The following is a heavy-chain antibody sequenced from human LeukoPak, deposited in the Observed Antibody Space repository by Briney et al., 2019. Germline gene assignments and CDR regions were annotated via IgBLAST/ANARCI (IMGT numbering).Heavy chain of an antibody. D-gene: IGHD5-12*01. CDR3: ARAHTFYSGYELSY. Sequence: SETLSLTCTVSGGSISSSSYYWGWIRQPPGKGLEWIGYIYYSGSTNYNPSLKSRVTISVDTSKNQFSLKLSSVTAADTAVYYCARAHTFYSGYELSYWGQGTLVTVSS. V-gene: IGHV4-61*05. CDR2: IYYSGST. J-gene: IGHJ4*02. CDR1: GGSISSSSYY.